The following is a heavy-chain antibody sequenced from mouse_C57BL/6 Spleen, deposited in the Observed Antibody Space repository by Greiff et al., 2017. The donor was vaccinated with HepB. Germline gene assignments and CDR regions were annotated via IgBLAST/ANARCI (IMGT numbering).Heavy chain of an antibody. CDR2: ISYDGSN. Sequence: EVKLQESGPGLVKPSQSLSLTCSVTGYSITSGYYWNWIRQFPGNKLEWMGYISYDGSNNYNPSLKNRISITRDTSKNQFFLTLNSVTTEDTATYYCARGVLRDYAMDYWGQGTSVTVSS. J-gene: IGHJ4*01. CDR1: GYSITSGYY. V-gene: IGHV3-6*01. CDR3: ARGVLRDYAMDY. D-gene: IGHD1-1*01.